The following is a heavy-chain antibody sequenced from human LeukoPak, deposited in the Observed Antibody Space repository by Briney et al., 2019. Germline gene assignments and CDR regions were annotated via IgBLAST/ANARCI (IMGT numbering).Heavy chain of an antibody. D-gene: IGHD5-24*01. J-gene: IGHJ4*02. CDR3: ARASRDGYNQNFDH. CDR1: GYSFTNYW. V-gene: IGHV5-51*01. CDR2: IYPGDSDT. Sequence: GESLKISCKGFGYSFTNYWIGWVRQMPGKGLEWMGIIYPGDSDTRYSPSFQGQVTISADRSTSTAYLQWSSLRASDTAMYYCARASRDGYNQNFDHWGQGTLVTVSS.